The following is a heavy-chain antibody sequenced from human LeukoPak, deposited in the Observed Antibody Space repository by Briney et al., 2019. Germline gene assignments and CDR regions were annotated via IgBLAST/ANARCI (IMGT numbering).Heavy chain of an antibody. CDR1: GFTFSSYG. Sequence: QPGRSLRLSCAASGFTFSSYGMHWVRQAPGEGLEWVAVIWYDGSNKYYADSVKGRFTISRDNSKNTLYLQMNSLRAEDTAVYYCARERSGWYERWLDYWGQGTLVTVSS. D-gene: IGHD6-19*01. V-gene: IGHV3-33*01. CDR3: ARERSGWYERWLDY. J-gene: IGHJ4*02. CDR2: IWYDGSNK.